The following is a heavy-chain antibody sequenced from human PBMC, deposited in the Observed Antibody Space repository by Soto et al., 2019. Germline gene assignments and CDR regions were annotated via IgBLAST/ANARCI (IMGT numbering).Heavy chain of an antibody. CDR3: ARAARKAGDYYYYGMDV. CDR2: IIPIFGTA. CDR1: GGTFSSYA. D-gene: IGHD6-19*01. V-gene: IGHV1-69*13. Sequence: ASVKVSCKASGGTFSSYAISWVRQAPGQGLEWMGGIIPIFGTANYAQKFQGRVTITADESTSTAYMELSSLRSEDTAVYYCARAARKAGDYYYYGMDVWGQGTTVTVSS. J-gene: IGHJ6*02.